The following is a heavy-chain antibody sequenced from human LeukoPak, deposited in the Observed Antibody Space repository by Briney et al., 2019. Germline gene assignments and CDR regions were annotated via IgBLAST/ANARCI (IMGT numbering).Heavy chain of an antibody. CDR2: IIPIFGTT. CDR3: ARGPELERFDY. CDR1: GGTFSSYA. Sequence: GSGVKVSCKASGGTFSSYAISWVRQAPGQGLEWMGGIIPIFGTTNYAQKFQGRVTIITDESTSTAYMELSSLRSEDTAVYYCARGPELERFDYWGQGTLVTASS. J-gene: IGHJ4*02. V-gene: IGHV1-69*05. D-gene: IGHD1-1*01.